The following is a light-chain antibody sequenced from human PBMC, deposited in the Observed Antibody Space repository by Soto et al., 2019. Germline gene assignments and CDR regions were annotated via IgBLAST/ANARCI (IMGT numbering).Light chain of an antibody. CDR3: QQYGSSPPWT. J-gene: IGKJ1*01. V-gene: IGKV3-20*01. CDR2: GAS. Sequence: EIVWTQSPGTLSLSPGERATLSCRARQSVSSSYLAWYQQKPGQAPRLLIYGASSRATGIPDRFSGSGSGTDFTLTISRLEPEDFAVYYCQQYGSSPPWTFGQGTKVEIK. CDR1: QSVSSSY.